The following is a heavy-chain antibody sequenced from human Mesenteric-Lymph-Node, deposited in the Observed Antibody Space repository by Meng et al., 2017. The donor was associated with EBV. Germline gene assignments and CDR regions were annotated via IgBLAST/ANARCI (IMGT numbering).Heavy chain of an antibody. J-gene: IGHJ1*01. CDR2: IYYSGST. CDR3: ARDWGLRAYFQY. Sequence: QRYLQESGHGLVKPSEPLSLTCPVSGGSISSSTYDWGWIRQPPGKGLEWIGSIYYSGSTYYNPSLKSRVTISISTSKNQFSLKLSSVTAADTAVYYCARDWGLRAYFQYWGQGTLVTVSS. CDR1: GGSISSSTYD. D-gene: IGHD3-16*01. V-gene: IGHV4-39*07.